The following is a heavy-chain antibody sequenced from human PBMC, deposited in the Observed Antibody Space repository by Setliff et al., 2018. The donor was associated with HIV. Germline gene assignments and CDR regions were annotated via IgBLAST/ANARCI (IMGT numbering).Heavy chain of an antibody. CDR3: ARDPELYSSSSGWFDP. CDR1: GGSISSGGYY. V-gene: IGHV4-61*02. Sequence: SETLSLTCTVSGGSISSGGYYWSWIRQPAGKGLEWIGRIYTSGSTNYNPSLKSRVTISVDTSKNQFSLKLSSVNAPDTAVYYCARDPELYSSSSGWFDPWGQGTMVTVSS. D-gene: IGHD6-6*01. J-gene: IGHJ5*01. CDR2: IYTSGST.